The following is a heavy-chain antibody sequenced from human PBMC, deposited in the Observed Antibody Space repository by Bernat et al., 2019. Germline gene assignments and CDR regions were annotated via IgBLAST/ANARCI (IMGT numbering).Heavy chain of an antibody. CDR1: GFTFSSYG. CDR2: IWYDGSNK. Sequence: QVQLVESGGGVVQPGMSLRLSCAASGFTFSSYGMHWVRQAPGKGLEWVAVIWYDGSNKYYADSVKDRFTISRDNSKNTLYLQMNSLRAEDTTVYYCARVGYYDSSGSGDAFDIWGQGTMVTVSS. D-gene: IGHD3-22*01. J-gene: IGHJ3*02. V-gene: IGHV3-33*01. CDR3: ARVGYYDSSGSGDAFDI.